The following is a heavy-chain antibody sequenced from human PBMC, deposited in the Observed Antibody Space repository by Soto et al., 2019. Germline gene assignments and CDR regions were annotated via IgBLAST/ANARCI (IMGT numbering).Heavy chain of an antibody. Sequence: SVKVSCKASGYTFTSYGISRVRHAPGQGLEWMGGIIPIFGTANYAQKFQGRVTITADESTSTAYMELSSLRSEDTAVYYWDRRYRSSWYYFDYLGHGTLVTVSS. CDR2: IIPIFGTA. D-gene: IGHD6-13*01. J-gene: IGHJ4*01. CDR3: DRRYRSSWYYFDY. V-gene: IGHV1-69*13. CDR1: GYTFTSYG.